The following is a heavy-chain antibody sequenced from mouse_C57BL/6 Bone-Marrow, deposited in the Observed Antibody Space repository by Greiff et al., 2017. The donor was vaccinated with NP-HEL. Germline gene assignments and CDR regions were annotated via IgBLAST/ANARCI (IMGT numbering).Heavy chain of an antibody. J-gene: IGHJ2*01. V-gene: IGHV1-81*01. CDR3: ARSPFITTVVAPS. CDR2: IYPRSGNT. D-gene: IGHD1-1*01. CDR1: GYTFTSYG. Sequence: QVQLQQSGAELARPGASVKLSCKASGYTFTSYGISWVKQRTGQGLEWIGEIYPRSGNTYYNEKFKGKATLTADKSSSTAYMELRSLTSEDSAVYFCARSPFITTVVAPSWGQGTTLTVSS.